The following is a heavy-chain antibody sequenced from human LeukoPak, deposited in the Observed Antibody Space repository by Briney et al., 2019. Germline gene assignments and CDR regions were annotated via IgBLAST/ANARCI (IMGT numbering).Heavy chain of an antibody. CDR2: MAYDGSNK. J-gene: IGHJ1*01. CDR3: AKESRLHEYFQH. D-gene: IGHD6-25*01. V-gene: IGHV3-30*18. Sequence: GGSLRLSCAASGFTFSSYGMHWVRQAPGKGLEWVAVMAYDGSNKYYADSVKGRFTISRDNSKNTLYLQMNSLRAEDTAVYYCAKESRLHEYFQHWGQGTLVTVSS. CDR1: GFTFSSYG.